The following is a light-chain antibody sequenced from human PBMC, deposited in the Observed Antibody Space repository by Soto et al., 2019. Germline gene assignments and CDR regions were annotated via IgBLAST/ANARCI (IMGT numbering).Light chain of an antibody. Sequence: DIPMTQSPSSLSASVGDRVTITCRASQSISSYLNWYQQKPGKAPKLLIYAASSLQSGVPSRFSGSGSGTDFTLTISRLQPEDFATYYCQQSYSTPPLTFGGGTKVEIK. CDR3: QQSYSTPPLT. CDR1: QSISSY. V-gene: IGKV1-39*01. CDR2: AAS. J-gene: IGKJ4*01.